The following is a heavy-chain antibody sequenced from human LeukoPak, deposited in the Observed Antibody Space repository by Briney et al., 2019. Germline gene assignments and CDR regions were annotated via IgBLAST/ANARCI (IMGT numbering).Heavy chain of an antibody. J-gene: IGHJ3*02. CDR3: ARQAHRHFWSGYRDAFDI. D-gene: IGHD3-3*02. V-gene: IGHV5-51*01. CDR1: EYSFTSYW. Sequence: GESLKISCKGSEYSFTSYWIGWVRQMPGKGLEWMGIIYPGDSDTRYSPSFQGQVTISADKSISTAYLQWSSLKAPDTAMYYCARQAHRHFWSGYRDAFDIWGQGTMVTVSS. CDR2: IYPGDSDT.